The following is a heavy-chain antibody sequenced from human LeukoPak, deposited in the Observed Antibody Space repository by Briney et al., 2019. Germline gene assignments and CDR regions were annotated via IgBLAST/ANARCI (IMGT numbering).Heavy chain of an antibody. CDR2: INTNTGNP. CDR3: ARLPSGDAPYYYDYMDV. V-gene: IGHV7-4-1*02. Sequence: ASVKVSCKASGYTFTSYAMNWVRQAPGQGLEWMGWINTNTGNPTYAQGFTGRFVFSLDTSVSTAYLQWSSLKASDTAMYYCARLPSGDAPYYYDYMDVWGKGTTVTVSS. CDR1: GYTFTSYA. D-gene: IGHD5-24*01. J-gene: IGHJ6*03.